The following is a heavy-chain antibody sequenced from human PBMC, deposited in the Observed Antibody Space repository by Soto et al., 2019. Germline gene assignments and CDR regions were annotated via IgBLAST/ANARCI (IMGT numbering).Heavy chain of an antibody. CDR1: GGSISGYY. CDR2: FYYSGST. Sequence: SETLSLTCTVSGGSISGYYWSWIRQPPGKGLEWFGYFYYSGSTSYNPSLKSRVTISVDTSKNQFSLKMRSVTAADTAVYYCARNWNYESFDYWGQGTLVTVSS. J-gene: IGHJ4*02. V-gene: IGHV4-59*01. D-gene: IGHD1-7*01. CDR3: ARNWNYESFDY.